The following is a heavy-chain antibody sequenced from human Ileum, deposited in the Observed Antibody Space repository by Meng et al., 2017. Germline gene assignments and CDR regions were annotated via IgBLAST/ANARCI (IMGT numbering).Heavy chain of an antibody. CDR2: AST. J-gene: IGHJ4*02. D-gene: IGHD7-27*01. CDR1: GGSVSSDGFQ. Sequence: QARLEESGPGLVRPAETLSLICTVSGGSVSSDGFQWGWVRQPPGKGLEWIGYASTNYNPSLKSRVTISLDTSKNQFSLELSSVTAADTAVYYCARDHWGSLDYWGQGILVTVSS. V-gene: IGHV4-61*08. CDR3: ARDHWGSLDY.